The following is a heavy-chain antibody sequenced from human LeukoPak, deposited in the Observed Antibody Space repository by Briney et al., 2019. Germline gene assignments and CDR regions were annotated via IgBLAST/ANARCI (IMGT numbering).Heavy chain of an antibody. J-gene: IGHJ4*02. V-gene: IGHV3-33*01. CDR1: GFTFSSHG. CDR2: IWYDGSDE. Sequence: PSGTLTLSCAASGFTFSSHGKHWVRQAPGPGLEWESIIWYDGSDEYYADSVKGRFTISRDNSKNTLYLQMNSLRAEDTAVYYCARDGGYHSSGPFDYWGQGTLVTVSS. CDR3: ARDGGYHSSGPFDY. D-gene: IGHD3-22*01.